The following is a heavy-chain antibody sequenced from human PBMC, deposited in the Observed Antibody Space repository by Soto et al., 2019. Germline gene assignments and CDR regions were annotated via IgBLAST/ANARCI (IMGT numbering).Heavy chain of an antibody. CDR2: IYYSGST. Sequence: PSQTLSLTCTVSGGSVSSSGYYWGWLRQPPGKGLEWIGSIYYSGSTNYNPSLKSRVTISVDTSKNQFSLKLSSVTAADTAVYYCARAWGSGWYPNWFDPWGQGTQVTVSS. CDR1: GGSVSSSGYY. D-gene: IGHD6-19*01. CDR3: ARAWGSGWYPNWFDP. J-gene: IGHJ5*02. V-gene: IGHV4-39*07.